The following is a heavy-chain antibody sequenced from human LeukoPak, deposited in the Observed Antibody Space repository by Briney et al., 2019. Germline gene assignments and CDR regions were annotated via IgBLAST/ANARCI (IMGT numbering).Heavy chain of an antibody. CDR2: ISGSGGST. V-gene: IGHV3-23*01. Sequence: GGSLRLSCAASGFTFSSYAMSWDRQAPGKGLEWVSAISGSGGSTYYADSVKGRFTISRDNSKNTLYLQMNSLRAEDTAVYYCAKDQSRYFYDSSAYPRNWFDPWGQGTLVTVSS. D-gene: IGHD3-22*01. CDR1: GFTFSSYA. J-gene: IGHJ5*02. CDR3: AKDQSRYFYDSSAYPRNWFDP.